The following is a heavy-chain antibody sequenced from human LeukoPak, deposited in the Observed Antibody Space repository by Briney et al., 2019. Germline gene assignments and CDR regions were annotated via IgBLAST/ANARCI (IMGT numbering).Heavy chain of an antibody. CDR1: DFTFSSYS. V-gene: IGHV3-21*01. Sequence: GGSLRLSVQASDFTFSSYSMNWFGQAPGKGLDWVSSISSSSSYIYYADSVKGRFTISRDNAKNSLYLQMNSLRAEDTAVYYCARDPSVAGTGNYWGQGTLVTVSS. CDR2: ISSSSSYI. CDR3: ARDPSVAGTGNY. J-gene: IGHJ4*02. D-gene: IGHD6-19*01.